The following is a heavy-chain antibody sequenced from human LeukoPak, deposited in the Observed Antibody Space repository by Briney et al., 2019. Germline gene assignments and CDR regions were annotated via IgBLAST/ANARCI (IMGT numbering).Heavy chain of an antibody. D-gene: IGHD2-21*02. CDR3: AKGHIVVVTAYYYYMDV. Sequence: GGSLRLSCAASGFTFSSYWMSWVRQAPGKGLEWVANIKQDGSEKYYVDSMKGRFTISRDNAKNSLYLQMNSLRAEDTAVYYCAKGHIVVVTAYYYYMDVWGKGTTVTISS. V-gene: IGHV3-7*03. CDR1: GFTFSSYW. CDR2: IKQDGSEK. J-gene: IGHJ6*03.